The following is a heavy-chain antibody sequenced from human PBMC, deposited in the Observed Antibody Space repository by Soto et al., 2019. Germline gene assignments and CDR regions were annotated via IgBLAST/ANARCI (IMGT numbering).Heavy chain of an antibody. Sequence: PWGSLVLSCAASGFSFTSYGLSWVRQAPGKGLEWVSAISGSDGKTYYADSVKGRFSISRDTSKTTLYLQMNSLRVEDTAVYYCARWSFLDYWGQGTRVTVS. CDR3: ARWSFLDY. J-gene: IGHJ4*02. V-gene: IGHV3-23*01. CDR2: ISGSDGKT. D-gene: IGHD1-26*01. CDR1: GFSFTSYG.